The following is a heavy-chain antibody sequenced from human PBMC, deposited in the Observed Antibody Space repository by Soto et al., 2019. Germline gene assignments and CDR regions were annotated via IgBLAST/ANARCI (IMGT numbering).Heavy chain of an antibody. CDR2: IHQTGST. CDR1: NGSISSPIYY. Sequence: SETLSLTCTVSNGSISSPIYYWGWIRQPPGKGLEWIGSIHQTGSTYYNPSLQGRVTISVDTSKNQFSLKLSSVTAADTAMYFCAGRSSLASVQLFFREISNYNWFDPWGQGTLVTVS. CDR3: AGRSSLASVQLFFREISNYNWFDP. D-gene: IGHD1-1*01. J-gene: IGHJ5*02. V-gene: IGHV4-39*01.